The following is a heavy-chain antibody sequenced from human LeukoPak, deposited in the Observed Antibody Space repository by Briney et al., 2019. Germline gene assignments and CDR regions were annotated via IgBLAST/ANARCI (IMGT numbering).Heavy chain of an antibody. D-gene: IGHD6-13*01. J-gene: IGHJ4*02. V-gene: IGHV5-51*01. CDR3: AGVNSSSFDY. CDR2: IYPDDSDDSDT. Sequence: GESLKISCKGSGYSFTNYWIGWVRQMPGKGLEWMGIIYPDDSDDSDTRYSPSFQDHVTISVDTSLNTAYLQWHSLKASDTAMYYCAGVNSSSFDYWGQGTLVTVTS. CDR1: GYSFTNYW.